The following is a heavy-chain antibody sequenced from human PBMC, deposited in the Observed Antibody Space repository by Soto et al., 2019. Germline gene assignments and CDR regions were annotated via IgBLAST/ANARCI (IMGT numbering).Heavy chain of an antibody. CDR2: ISAYNGNT. D-gene: IGHD2-15*01. V-gene: IGHV1-18*01. CDR3: GRERVFVVVVAATDYYYYYGMDV. Sequence: ASVKVSCKASGYTFTSYGISWVRQAPGQGLEWMGWISAYNGNTNYAQKLQGRVTMTTDTSTSTAYMELRSLRSDDTAVYYCGRERVFVVVVAATDYYYYYGMDVWGQGTTVTVSS. J-gene: IGHJ6*02. CDR1: GYTFTSYG.